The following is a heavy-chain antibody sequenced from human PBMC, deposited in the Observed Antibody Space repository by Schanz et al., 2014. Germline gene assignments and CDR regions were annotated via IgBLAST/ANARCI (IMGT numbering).Heavy chain of an antibody. J-gene: IGHJ4*02. V-gene: IGHV3-9*01. CDR3: ARVKGGFDY. CDR2: ISWNSASI. D-gene: IGHD3-16*01. CDR1: GFTFDEFA. Sequence: EVQLLESGGGLVQPGGSLRLSCAASGFTFDEFAMHWVRQSPGKGLEWVSGISWNSASIGYADSVRGRFTISRDNAKNSLYLQMNSLRAEDTAVYYCARVKGGFDYWGQGTLVTVSS.